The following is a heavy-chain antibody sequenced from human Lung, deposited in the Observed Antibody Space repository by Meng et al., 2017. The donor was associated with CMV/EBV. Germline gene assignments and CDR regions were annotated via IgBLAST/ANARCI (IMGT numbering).Heavy chain of an antibody. Sequence: ESXKISCAASGFTFSRYWMHWVRQTLEKGLVWVSRIKTDGTYSNYADYVKGRFTISRDDARNTLYLQMNSLRGEDTAVYFCVRDGDHWNFDYWGQGTLVTVSS. CDR3: VRDGDHWNFDY. J-gene: IGHJ4*02. CDR1: GFTFSRYW. D-gene: IGHD1-1*01. CDR2: IKTDGTYS. V-gene: IGHV3-74*01.